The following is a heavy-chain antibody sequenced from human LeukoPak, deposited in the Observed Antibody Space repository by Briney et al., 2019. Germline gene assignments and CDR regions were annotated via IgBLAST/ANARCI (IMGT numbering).Heavy chain of an antibody. CDR2: ICGGGDIT. V-gene: IGHV3-23*01. Sequence: PGGSLRLSCVGSGFTFSSYAMTWVCQAPGKGLQWVSAICGGGDITYYADSVKGRFTISRDNSRNTVYLEMKSLRAEDTAVYYCAKDLGEMATHPGDYWGQGTLVTVSS. CDR3: AKDLGEMATHPGDY. D-gene: IGHD5-24*01. J-gene: IGHJ4*02. CDR1: GFTFSSYA.